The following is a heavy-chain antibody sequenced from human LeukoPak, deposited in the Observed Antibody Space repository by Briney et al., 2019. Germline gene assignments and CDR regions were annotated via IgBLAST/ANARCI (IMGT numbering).Heavy chain of an antibody. CDR3: AGEQFGYFDY. V-gene: IGHV3-66*01. D-gene: IGHD3-10*01. Sequence: PGGSLRLSCAASGFTVSSNYMSWVRQAPGKGLEWVSVFYSGGTTNYADSVEGRFTISRDNSKNTLYLQMNSLRAEDTAVYYCAGEQFGYFDYWGQGTLVTVSS. CDR2: FYSGGTT. J-gene: IGHJ4*02. CDR1: GFTVSSNY.